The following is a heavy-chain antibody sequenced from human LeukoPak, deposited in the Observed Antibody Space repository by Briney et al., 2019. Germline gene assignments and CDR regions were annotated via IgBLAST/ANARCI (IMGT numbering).Heavy chain of an antibody. Sequence: GGSLRLSCAASGFTFSSYAIHWVRQAPGKGLEWVAFIRFDGSNKYYADSVKGRFTISRDNSKNTLYVQMNSLRVDDTAVYYCAKAPRFGDHAAEYFYYYMDVWGKGTTVTVSS. J-gene: IGHJ6*03. CDR2: IRFDGSNK. V-gene: IGHV3-30*02. CDR3: AKAPRFGDHAAEYFYYYMDV. CDR1: GFTFSSYA. D-gene: IGHD3-16*01.